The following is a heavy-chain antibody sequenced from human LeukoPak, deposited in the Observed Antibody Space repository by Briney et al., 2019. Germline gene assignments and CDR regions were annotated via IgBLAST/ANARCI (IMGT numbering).Heavy chain of an antibody. Sequence: GGSLRLSCAASGFTFSSYGMHWVRQAPGKGLEWVAVISYDGSNKYYADSVKGRFTISRDNSKNTLYLQMNSLRAEDTAVYYCARDDYDSGTRLFDYWGQGTLVTVSS. CDR1: GFTFSSYG. CDR3: ARDDYDSGTRLFDY. CDR2: ISYDGSNK. V-gene: IGHV3-30*03. D-gene: IGHD3-10*01. J-gene: IGHJ4*02.